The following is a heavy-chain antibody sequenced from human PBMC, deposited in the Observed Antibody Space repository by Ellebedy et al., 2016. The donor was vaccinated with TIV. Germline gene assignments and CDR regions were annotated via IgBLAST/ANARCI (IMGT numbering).Heavy chain of an antibody. V-gene: IGHV1-69*04. Sequence: AASVKVSCKASGYTFTGYYMHWVRQAPGQGLEWMGRIIPILGRTNYAQKFQGRVTITAAKSTSTAYMELSSLRSEDTAVYYCARELEENDSSGYYSPVYWYFDLWGRGTLVTVSS. CDR2: IIPILGRT. J-gene: IGHJ2*01. CDR3: ARELEENDSSGYYSPVYWYFDL. D-gene: IGHD3-22*01. CDR1: GYTFTGYY.